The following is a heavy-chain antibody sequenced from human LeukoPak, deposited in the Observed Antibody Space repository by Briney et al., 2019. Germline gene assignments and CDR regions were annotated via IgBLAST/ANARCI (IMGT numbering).Heavy chain of an antibody. V-gene: IGHV4-39*07. Sequence: PSETLSLTCTVSGGSISSSSYYWGWIRQPPGKGLEWIGSIYYSGSTYYNPSLKSRVTISVDTSKNQFSLKLSSVTAADTAVYYCARDLLWFGESGYNWFDPWGQGTLVTVSS. CDR3: ARDLLWFGESGYNWFDP. D-gene: IGHD3-10*01. CDR1: GGSISSSSYY. J-gene: IGHJ5*02. CDR2: IYYSGST.